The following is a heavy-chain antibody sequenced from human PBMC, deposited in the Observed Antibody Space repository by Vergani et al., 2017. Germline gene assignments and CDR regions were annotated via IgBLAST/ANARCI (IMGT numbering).Heavy chain of an antibody. CDR1: GGSLSGYY. J-gene: IGHJ4*02. V-gene: IGHV4-59*01. CDR2: VEDSGYF. CDR3: SRSIVSRNPPDYFDN. Sequence: QVQLQESGPGLVRPSETLSLTCTVSGGSLSGYYWNWIRQTPGEGLEWIGYVEDSGYFNYNPSLKTRVTMSSDTSNNQFSLVLSSVTGADPAVYYCSRSIVSRNPPDYFDNWGQGTLVTVVS. D-gene: IGHD1-14*01.